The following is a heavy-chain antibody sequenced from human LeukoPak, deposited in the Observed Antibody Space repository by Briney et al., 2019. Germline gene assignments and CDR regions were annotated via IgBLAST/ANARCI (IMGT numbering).Heavy chain of an antibody. CDR2: IKQDGSEK. Sequence: GGSLRLSCAASGFTFSSYWMSWVRQAPGKGLEWVANIKQDGSEKYYVDSVKGRFTISRDNAKNSLYLQMNSLRAEDTAVYYCARDPYSGGYGDYYYYYMDLWGQGTTVTISS. V-gene: IGHV3-7*01. J-gene: IGHJ6*03. CDR1: GFTFSSYW. CDR3: ARDPYSGGYGDYYYYYMDL. D-gene: IGHD1-26*01.